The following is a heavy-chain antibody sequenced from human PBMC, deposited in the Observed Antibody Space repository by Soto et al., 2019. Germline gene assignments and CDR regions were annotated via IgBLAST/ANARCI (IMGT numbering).Heavy chain of an antibody. D-gene: IGHD3-22*01. V-gene: IGHV3-23*01. CDR2: ISGSGGST. CDR1: GFTFSSYA. J-gene: IGHJ3*01. Sequence: GGSLRLSCAASGFTFSSYAMSWVRQARGKGLEWVSAISGSGGSTYYADSVKGRFTISRDNSKNTLYLQMNSLRAEDTAVYYCAKSDPTTGHFPYDSSGPTLFWGQGTMVTVSS. CDR3: AKSDPTTGHFPYDSSGPTLF.